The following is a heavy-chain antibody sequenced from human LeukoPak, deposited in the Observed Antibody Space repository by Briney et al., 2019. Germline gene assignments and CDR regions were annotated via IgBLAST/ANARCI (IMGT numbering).Heavy chain of an antibody. D-gene: IGHD2-15*01. CDR1: GFRLGDYA. V-gene: IGHV3-9*01. CDR2: ITWNSGDI. Sequence: GRSLRLSCAASGFRLGDYAMHWVRQAPGKGLEWVSGITWNSGDIGYAESVKGRFTVSRDNAKNSLHLQMNSLTYDDTVLYYCTRDISGGYFNWFDPWGQGTLVFVSS. CDR3: TRDISGGYFNWFDP. J-gene: IGHJ5*02.